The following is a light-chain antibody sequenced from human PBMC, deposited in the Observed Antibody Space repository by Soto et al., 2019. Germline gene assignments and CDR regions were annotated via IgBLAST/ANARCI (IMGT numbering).Light chain of an antibody. CDR1: QSISSW. V-gene: IGKV1-5*03. Sequence: DIQMTQSPSTLSASVGDRVTITCRASQSISSWLAWYQQKPGKAPKXXIYKASTLKSGVPSRFSGTGSGTDFTLTISDLQPEDCATYYCQQTYSNRLSFGGGTKVDIK. J-gene: IGKJ4*01. CDR3: QQTYSNRLS. CDR2: KAS.